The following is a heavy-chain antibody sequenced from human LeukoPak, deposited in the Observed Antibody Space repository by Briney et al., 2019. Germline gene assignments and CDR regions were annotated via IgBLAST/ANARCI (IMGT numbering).Heavy chain of an antibody. Sequence: PSETLSLTCTVSGGSISSSSYYWSWIRQPPGKGLEWIGSIYYSGSTYYNPSLKSRVAISVDTSKNQFSLKLNSVTAADTAVYYCARGKNWAFDYWGQGTLVTVSS. D-gene: IGHD7-27*01. CDR1: GGSISSSSYY. CDR2: IYYSGST. CDR3: ARGKNWAFDY. V-gene: IGHV4-39*01. J-gene: IGHJ4*02.